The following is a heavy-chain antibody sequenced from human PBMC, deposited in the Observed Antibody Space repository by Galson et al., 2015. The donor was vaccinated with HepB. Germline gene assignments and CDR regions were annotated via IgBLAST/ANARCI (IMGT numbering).Heavy chain of an antibody. V-gene: IGHV5-51*03. CDR3: ARPSFYDNTGSYTRSYFDY. D-gene: IGHD3/OR15-3a*01. CDR2: IYPGDSNA. CDR1: GYIFTSYW. J-gene: IGHJ4*02. Sequence: QSGAEVKKPGESLKISCKGSGYIFTSYWIGWVRQMPGKGLEWVGIIYPGDSNARYSPSFQGQVTISVDTSISTAYLQWRSLKAPDTAMYYCARPSFYDNTGSYTRSYFDYWGQGTLVTVSS.